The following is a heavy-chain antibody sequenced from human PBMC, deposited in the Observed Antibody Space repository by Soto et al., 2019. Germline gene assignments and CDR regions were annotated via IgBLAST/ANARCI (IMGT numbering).Heavy chain of an antibody. V-gene: IGHV3-9*01. CDR2: ISWNRGTI. Sequence: LRLSCTASGFTFENYAMHWVRQAPGKGLEWVSGISWNRGTIGYADSVRGRFTISRDNAKNSLYLQMDSLRPEDTALYYCAKDKLYSNFEYYFDYWGQGTLVTVSS. CDR1: GFTFENYA. CDR3: AKDKLYSNFEYYFDY. J-gene: IGHJ4*02. D-gene: IGHD4-4*01.